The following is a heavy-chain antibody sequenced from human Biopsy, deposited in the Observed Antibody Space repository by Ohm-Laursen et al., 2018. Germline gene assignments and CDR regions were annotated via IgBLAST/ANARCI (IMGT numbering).Heavy chain of an antibody. J-gene: IGHJ4*02. CDR3: ARVGVGAPSIDYFDS. D-gene: IGHD1-26*01. Sequence: SDTLSLTCTVSDGSINSYYWNWIRQPPGKRLEWIGHIYYSGSTNFNPSLKSRVTISVDTSKNQFSLKLSSVTAADTAVYYCARVGVGAPSIDYFDSWGQGALVTVSS. CDR1: DGSINSYY. CDR2: IYYSGST. V-gene: IGHV4-59*07.